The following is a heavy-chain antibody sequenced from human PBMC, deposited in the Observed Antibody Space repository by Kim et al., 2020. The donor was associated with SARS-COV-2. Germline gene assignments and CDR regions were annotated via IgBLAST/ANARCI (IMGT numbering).Heavy chain of an antibody. J-gene: IGHJ6*01. D-gene: IGHD1-26*01. V-gene: IGHV3-23*01. CDR3: AKGNKGGSYGVDV. Sequence: YAYSVKGLFTISRDNAKSTLYLQMNSLIAEDTAVYDCAKGNKGGSYGVDVWGQGTTVTVSS.